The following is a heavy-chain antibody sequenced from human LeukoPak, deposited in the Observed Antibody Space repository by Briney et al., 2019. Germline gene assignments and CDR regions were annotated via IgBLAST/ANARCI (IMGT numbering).Heavy chain of an antibody. CDR1: RDXVSSKIAA. V-gene: IGHV6-1*01. J-gene: IGHJ4*02. D-gene: IGHD2-2*02. CDR2: TYYGSQWHN. Sequence: LQTLSLTCAISRDXVSSKIAAWNWLRQSPARGLEWLGKTYYGSQWHNDYAISVKRRITINPNTSNNQFSLQLQSVTPEDTTVSYCACFAADKPYDYWGQGTLVTVSS. CDR3: ACFAADKPYDY.